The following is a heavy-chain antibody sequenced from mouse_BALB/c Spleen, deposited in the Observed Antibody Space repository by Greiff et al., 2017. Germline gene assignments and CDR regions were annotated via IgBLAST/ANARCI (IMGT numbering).Heavy chain of an antibody. Sequence: VKLMESGPGLVAPSQSLSITCTVSGFSLTGYGVNWVRQPPGKGLEWLGMIWGDGSTDYNSALKSRLSISKDNSKSQVFLKMNSLQTDDTARYYCAREGVLRFYAMDYWGQGTSVTVSS. CDR3: AREGVLRFYAMDY. V-gene: IGHV2-6-7*01. CDR2: IWGDGST. CDR1: GFSLTGYG. D-gene: IGHD1-1*01. J-gene: IGHJ4*01.